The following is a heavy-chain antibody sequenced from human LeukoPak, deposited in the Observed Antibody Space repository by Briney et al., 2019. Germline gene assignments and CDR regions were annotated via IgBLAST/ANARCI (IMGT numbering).Heavy chain of an antibody. D-gene: IGHD2-2*01. CDR2: ISYDGSNK. J-gene: IGHJ4*02. CDR3: ARAPRYCSSTSCYGDY. Sequence: QTGGSLRLSCAASGFTFSSYAMHWVRQAPGKGLEWVAVISYDGSNKHYADSVKGRFTISRDNSKNTLYLQMNSLRAEDTAVYYCARAPRYCSSTSCYGDYWGQGTLVTVSS. CDR1: GFTFSSYA. V-gene: IGHV3-30-3*01.